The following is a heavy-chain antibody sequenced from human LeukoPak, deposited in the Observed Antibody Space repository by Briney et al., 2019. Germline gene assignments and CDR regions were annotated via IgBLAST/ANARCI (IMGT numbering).Heavy chain of an antibody. V-gene: IGHV1-8*03. CDR1: GYTYTSYD. Sequence: GSVKVSCKASGYTYTSYDINWVRQATGQGREWMGWMNPNSGNTGYAQKFQGRVTITRNTSISTAYMELGSLRSEDTAVYYCASGSGSYFLEAFDIWGQGTMVTVSS. CDR3: ASGSGSYFLEAFDI. CDR2: MNPNSGNT. J-gene: IGHJ3*02. D-gene: IGHD1-26*01.